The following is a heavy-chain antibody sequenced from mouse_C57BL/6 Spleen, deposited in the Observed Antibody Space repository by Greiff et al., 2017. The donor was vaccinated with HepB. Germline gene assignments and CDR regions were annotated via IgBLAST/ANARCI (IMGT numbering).Heavy chain of an antibody. D-gene: IGHD2-3*01. J-gene: IGHJ3*01. CDR3: ARTYDHGGDWFAY. Sequence: EVQRVESGGGLVKPGGSLKLSCAASGFTFSDYGMHWVRQAPEKGLEWVAYISSGSSTIYYADTVKGRFTFSRDNAKNTLFLQMTSLRSEDTAMYYCARTYDHGGDWFAYWGQGTLVTVSA. V-gene: IGHV5-17*01. CDR2: ISSGSSTI. CDR1: GFTFSDYG.